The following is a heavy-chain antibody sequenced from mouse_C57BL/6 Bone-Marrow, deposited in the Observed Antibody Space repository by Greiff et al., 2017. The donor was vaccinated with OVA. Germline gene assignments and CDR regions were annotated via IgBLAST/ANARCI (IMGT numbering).Heavy chain of an antibody. J-gene: IGHJ3*01. V-gene: IGHV1-64*01. CDR2: IHPNSGST. CDR1: GYTFTSYW. Sequence: VQLQQSGAELVKPGASVKLSCKASGYTFTSYWMHWVKQRPGQGLEWIGMIHPNSGSTNYNEKFKSKATLTVDKSSSPAYMQLSSLTSEDAAVYYCARALNYYGSSYVAYWGQGTLVTVSA. CDR3: ARALNYYGSSYVAY. D-gene: IGHD1-1*01.